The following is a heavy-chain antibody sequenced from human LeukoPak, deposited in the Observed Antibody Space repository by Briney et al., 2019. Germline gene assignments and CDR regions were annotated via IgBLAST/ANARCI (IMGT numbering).Heavy chain of an antibody. CDR3: ARGPARRGKQWLDSNWFDP. CDR2: MNPNSGNT. D-gene: IGHD6-19*01. Sequence: ASVKVSCKASGYTSTSYDINWVRQATGQGLEWMGWMNPNSGNTGYAQKFQGRVTMTRNTSISTAYMELSSLRSEDTAVYYCARGPARRGKQWLDSNWFDPWGQGTLVTVSS. J-gene: IGHJ5*02. V-gene: IGHV1-8*01. CDR1: GYTSTSYD.